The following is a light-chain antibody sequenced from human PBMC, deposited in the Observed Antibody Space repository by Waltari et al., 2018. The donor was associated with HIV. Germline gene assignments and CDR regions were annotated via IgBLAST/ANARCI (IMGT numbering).Light chain of an antibody. CDR2: DAS. V-gene: IGKV1-39*01. CDR3: LQTYSAPLT. CDR1: HNITTY. J-gene: IGKJ3*01. Sequence: DIQMTHSPPSLSASAGDSVPITCRASHNITTYVNWYQHKPGKVPRLLIYDASTLESGAPSRFSGSGFGTDFTLTISGLQQEDFATYYCLQTYSAPLTFGPGTRVDFK.